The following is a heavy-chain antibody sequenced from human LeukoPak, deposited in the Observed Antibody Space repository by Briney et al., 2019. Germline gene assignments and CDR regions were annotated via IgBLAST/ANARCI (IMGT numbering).Heavy chain of an antibody. Sequence: RGSLRLSCAASGFTFSSYSMNSVRQAPRKGLEWVSYISSSSSTIYYADSLKGRFTISRDNAKNSLYLQMSSLRAEDTAVYYCARGLSRTFDCWGQGTLVTVSS. J-gene: IGHJ4*02. CDR1: GFTFSSYS. D-gene: IGHD4/OR15-4a*01. CDR2: ISSSSSTI. V-gene: IGHV3-48*04. CDR3: ARGLSRTFDC.